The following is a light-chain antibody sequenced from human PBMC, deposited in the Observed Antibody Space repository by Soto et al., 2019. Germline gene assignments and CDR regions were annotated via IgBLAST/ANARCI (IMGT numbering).Light chain of an antibody. CDR2: NTS. CDR3: QHYGGSFI. V-gene: IGKV3-20*01. CDR1: QSINSKS. Sequence: EIVLTQSPGTLYLSPGEGATVSCRVSQSINSKSLVWYQRNFGQAPRLLIYNTSTRATGIPDRFSGSGSGTYFTLSISGLEPEDFAVYYCQHYGGSFIFGPGTKVDFK. J-gene: IGKJ3*01.